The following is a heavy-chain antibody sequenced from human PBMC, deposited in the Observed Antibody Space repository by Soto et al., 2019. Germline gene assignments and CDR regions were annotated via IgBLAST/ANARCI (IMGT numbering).Heavy chain of an antibody. CDR3: ARGPPRTTGTTYYFDY. J-gene: IGHJ4*02. D-gene: IGHD1-1*01. V-gene: IGHV4-34*01. CDR1: GGSFSGYY. CDR2: INHSGST. Sequence: ETLSLTCAVYGGSFSGYYWSWIRQPPGKGLEWIGEINHSGSTNYNPSLKSRVTISVDTSKNQFSLKLSSVTAADTAVYYCARGPPRTTGTTYYFDYWGQGTLVTVSS.